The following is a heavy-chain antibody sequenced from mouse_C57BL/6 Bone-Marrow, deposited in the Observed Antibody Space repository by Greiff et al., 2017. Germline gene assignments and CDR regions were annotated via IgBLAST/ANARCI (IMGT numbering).Heavy chain of an antibody. V-gene: IGHV1-18*01. Sequence: EVQLVESGPELVKPGASVKIPCKASGYTFTDYNMDWVKQSHGKSLEWIGDINPNNGGTIYNQKFKGKATLTVDKSSSTAYMELRSLTSEDTAVYYCARGDYYGSTGAMDYWGQGTSVTVSS. D-gene: IGHD1-1*01. CDR2: INPNNGGT. CDR1: GYTFTDYN. CDR3: ARGDYYGSTGAMDY. J-gene: IGHJ4*01.